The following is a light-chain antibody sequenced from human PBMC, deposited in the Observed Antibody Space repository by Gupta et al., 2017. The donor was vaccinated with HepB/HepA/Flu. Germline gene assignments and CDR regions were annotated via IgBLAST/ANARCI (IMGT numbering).Light chain of an antibody. Sequence: DIVMTQSPLSLPVTPGEPASISCRSSQSLLHSNVYNYLDWYLQKPGQSPQLLIYLCSNRASGVPDRFSGSGSGTDFTLKISRVEAEDVGVYYCMQALQTPFTFGPGTKVDIK. CDR1: QSLLHSNVYNY. J-gene: IGKJ3*01. CDR3: MQALQTPFT. CDR2: LCS. V-gene: IGKV2-28*01.